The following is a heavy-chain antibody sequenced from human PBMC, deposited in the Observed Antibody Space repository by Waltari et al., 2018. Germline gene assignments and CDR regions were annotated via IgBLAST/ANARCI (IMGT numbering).Heavy chain of an antibody. V-gene: IGHV4-38-2*02. CDR3: ATIFGAAFDY. D-gene: IGHD3-3*01. CDR2: IYHSWTT. J-gene: IGHJ4*02. Sequence: QVQLKESGPGLVLPSETLSLTCTVSGYSVSDGYYWAWIRQSPDKGLEWIGNIYHSWTTSYNLSLKRRVTISVDTSKNQFSLRLISMTAADTAVYYCATIFGAAFDYWGQGIPVAVSS. CDR1: GYSVSDGYY.